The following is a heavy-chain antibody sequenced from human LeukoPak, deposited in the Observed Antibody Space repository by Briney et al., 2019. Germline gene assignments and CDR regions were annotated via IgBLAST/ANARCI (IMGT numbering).Heavy chain of an antibody. Sequence: GGSLRLSCEASGFTFSTYGMHWVRQAPGKGLEWVAGTSYDGSNRVYTDSVKGRFTIPRDNSKSTLYVQMNSLRPEDTAVYYCANPRVGDSWAFVIWGQGKKFTVSS. J-gene: IGHJ3*02. CDR2: TSYDGSNR. CDR3: ANPRVGDSWAFVI. CDR1: GFTFSTYG. V-gene: IGHV3-30*18. D-gene: IGHD2-21*02.